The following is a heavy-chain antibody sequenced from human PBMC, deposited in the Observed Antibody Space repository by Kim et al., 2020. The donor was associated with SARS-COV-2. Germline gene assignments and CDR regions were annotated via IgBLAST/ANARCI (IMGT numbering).Heavy chain of an antibody. Sequence: GGSLRLSCAASGFTFSSYAMHWVRQAPGKGLKWVAVISYDGSNNYYADSVKGRFTISRDNSKNTLDLQMNSLRAEDTAVYYCARDHRGLPGYYFDYWGQGALVTV. CDR2: ISYDGSNN. J-gene: IGHJ4*02. CDR1: GFTFSSYA. D-gene: IGHD1-26*01. V-gene: IGHV3-30*04. CDR3: ARDHRGLPGYYFDY.